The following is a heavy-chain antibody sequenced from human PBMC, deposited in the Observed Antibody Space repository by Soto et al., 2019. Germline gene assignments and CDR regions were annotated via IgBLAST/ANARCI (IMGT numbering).Heavy chain of an antibody. CDR1: GFTFSSYG. V-gene: IGHV3-30*18. D-gene: IGHD6-19*01. Sequence: PGGSLRLSCAASGFTFSSYGMHWVRQAPGKGLEWVAVISYDGRNKYYADAVKGRFTISRDNSKNTLYLQMSSLRAEDTAVYYCVKDGSSGWPYFYDMDAWGQGTTVTVSS. CDR3: VKDGSSGWPYFYDMDA. J-gene: IGHJ6*02. CDR2: ISYDGRNK.